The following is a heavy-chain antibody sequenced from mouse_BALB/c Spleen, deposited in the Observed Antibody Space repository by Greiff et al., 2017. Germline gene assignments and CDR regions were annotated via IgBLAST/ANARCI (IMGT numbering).Heavy chain of an antibody. J-gene: IGHJ3*01. V-gene: IGHV1S56*01. CDR1: GYTFTSYY. Sequence: QVQLQQSGPELVKPGASVRISCKASGYTFTSYYIHWVKQRPGQGLEWIGWIYPGNVNTKYNEKFKGKATLTADKSSSTAYMQLSSLTSEDSAVYFCARWVYDGYYGWFAYWGQGTLVTVSA. CDR2: IYPGNVNT. D-gene: IGHD2-3*01. CDR3: ARWVYDGYYGWFAY.